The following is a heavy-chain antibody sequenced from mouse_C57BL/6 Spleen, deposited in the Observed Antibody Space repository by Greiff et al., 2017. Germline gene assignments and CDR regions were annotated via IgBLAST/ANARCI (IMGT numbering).Heavy chain of an antibody. D-gene: IGHD1-1*01. Sequence: QVQLQQPGAELVKPGASVKLSCKASGYTFTSYWMHWVKQRPGQGLEWIGMIHPNSGSTNYNEKFKSKATLTVDKSSSTAYMQLSSLTSEDSAVYYCARGAITTVVATRFDYWGQGTTLTVSS. CDR2: IHPNSGST. CDR1: GYTFTSYW. V-gene: IGHV1-64*01. J-gene: IGHJ2*01. CDR3: ARGAITTVVATRFDY.